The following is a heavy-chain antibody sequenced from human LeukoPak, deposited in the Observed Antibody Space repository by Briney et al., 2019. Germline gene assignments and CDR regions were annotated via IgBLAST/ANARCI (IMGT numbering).Heavy chain of an antibody. D-gene: IGHD3-3*01. CDR1: GYTFTSYG. CDR3: VRDRPFGVVILDYYYGMDV. CDR2: ISAYNGNT. Sequence: ASVKVSCKASGYTFTSYGISWVRQAPGQGLEWMGWISAYNGNTNYAQKLQGRVTMTTDTSTSTAYMELRSLRSDDTAVYYCVRDRPFGVVILDYYYGMDVWGQGTTVTVSS. J-gene: IGHJ6*02. V-gene: IGHV1-18*01.